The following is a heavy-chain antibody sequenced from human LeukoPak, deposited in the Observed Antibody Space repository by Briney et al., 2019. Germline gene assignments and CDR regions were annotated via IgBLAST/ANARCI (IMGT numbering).Heavy chain of an antibody. CDR3: AKDPTGYYYDSSGYLLPDY. CDR2: IRYDGSNK. D-gene: IGHD3-22*01. Sequence: PGGSLRLSCAASGFTFSSYGMHWVRQAPGKGLECVAFIRYDGSNKYYADSVKGRFTISRDNSKNTLYLQMNSLRAEDTAVYYCAKDPTGYYYDSSGYLLPDYWGQGTLVTVSS. V-gene: IGHV3-30*02. CDR1: GFTFSSYG. J-gene: IGHJ4*02.